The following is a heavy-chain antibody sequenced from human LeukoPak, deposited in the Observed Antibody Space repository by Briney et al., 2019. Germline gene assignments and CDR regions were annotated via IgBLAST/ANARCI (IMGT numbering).Heavy chain of an antibody. CDR1: GFTFSTYA. Sequence: GGSLRLPCTASGFTFSTYAMHWVRQAPGKGLEWVAVISYDGTNKYYADSMKGRFTISRDNSKNTLYLQMNSLRAEDTAVYYCARALDEGARFDYWGQGTLVTVSS. J-gene: IGHJ4*02. CDR3: ARALDEGARFDY. CDR2: ISYDGTNK. V-gene: IGHV3-30-3*01.